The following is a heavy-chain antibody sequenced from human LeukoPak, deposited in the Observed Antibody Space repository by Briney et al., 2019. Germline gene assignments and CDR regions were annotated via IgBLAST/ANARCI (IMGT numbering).Heavy chain of an antibody. CDR1: GGSISSYY. CDR3: ARLIRSYNWFDS. Sequence: ETLSLTCTVSGGSISSYYWSWVRQAPGKGLEWVSIVYSGGSTYSADSVKGRSTISRDNSKNTLYLQMNSLRAEDTAVYYCARLIRSYNWFDSWGQGTLVTVSS. CDR2: VYSGGST. D-gene: IGHD3-10*01. J-gene: IGHJ5*01. V-gene: IGHV3-53*01.